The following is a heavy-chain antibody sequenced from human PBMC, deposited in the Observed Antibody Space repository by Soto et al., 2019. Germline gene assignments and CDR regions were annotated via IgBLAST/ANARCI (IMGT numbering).Heavy chain of an antibody. CDR1: GGSFSGYY. Sequence: SETLSLTCAVYGGSFSGYYWSRIRQPPGKGLEWIGEINHSGSTNYNPSLKSRVTISVDTSKNQFSLKLGSVTAADTAVYYCARGRSVDFWSGYYPHYYYYYMDVWGKGTTVTVSS. CDR2: INHSGST. CDR3: ARGRSVDFWSGYYPHYYYYYMDV. J-gene: IGHJ6*03. D-gene: IGHD3-3*01. V-gene: IGHV4-34*01.